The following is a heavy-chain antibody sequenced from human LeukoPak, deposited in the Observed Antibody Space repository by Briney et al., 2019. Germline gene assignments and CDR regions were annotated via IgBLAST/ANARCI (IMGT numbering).Heavy chain of an antibody. V-gene: IGHV3-21*01. CDR1: GFTFSSYA. CDR2: ISSSSSYI. CDR3: ARASSYYDSSGSASGY. J-gene: IGHJ4*02. Sequence: GGSLRLSCAASGFTFSSYAMSWVRQAPGKGLEWVSSISSSSSYIYYADSVKGRFTISRDNAKNSLYLQMNSLRAEDTAVYYCARASSYYDSSGSASGYWGQGTLVTVSS. D-gene: IGHD3-22*01.